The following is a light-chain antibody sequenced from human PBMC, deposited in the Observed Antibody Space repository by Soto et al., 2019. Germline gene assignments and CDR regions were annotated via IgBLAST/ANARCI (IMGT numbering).Light chain of an antibody. J-gene: IGKJ2*01. Sequence: AIQMTQSPSSLSASVGDRVTITCRASQGIRDDLNWYQQKPGKAPKLLIYAASSLQSGVPSRFSANGSGTDFTLTISSLQPEDFTAYYCLQYYTYPYTFGQGTKVEIK. CDR2: AAS. CDR1: QGIRDD. CDR3: LQYYTYPYT. V-gene: IGKV1-6*01.